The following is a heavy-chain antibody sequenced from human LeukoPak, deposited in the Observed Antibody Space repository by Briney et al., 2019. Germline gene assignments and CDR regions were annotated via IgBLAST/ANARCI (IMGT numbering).Heavy chain of an antibody. D-gene: IGHD5-18*01. V-gene: IGHV3-33*01. Sequence: PGGSLRLSCAASGFTFSSYGMHWVRQAPGKGLEWVSLIWYDGSNKYYADSVKGRFTISRDNSKNTLNLQMNSLGAEDTALYYCARDRAMVVGSSWYYDYWGQGTLVTVSS. CDR3: ARDRAMVVGSSWYYDY. CDR1: GFTFSSYG. J-gene: IGHJ4*02. CDR2: IWYDGSNK.